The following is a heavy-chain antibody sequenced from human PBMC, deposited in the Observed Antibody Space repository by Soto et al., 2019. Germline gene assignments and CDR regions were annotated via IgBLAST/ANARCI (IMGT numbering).Heavy chain of an antibody. CDR1: GFAFSSYW. Sequence: PGGSLRLSCAASGFAFSSYWMHWVRQIPGKGPVWVSRIYNDGSRTAYADFVKGRFTISRDNAKNTLYLQMSSLTVEDTAVYYCASDLSGETTPYFDLWGQGVLVTVSS. V-gene: IGHV3-74*01. CDR2: IYNDGSRT. CDR3: ASDLSGETTPYFDL. J-gene: IGHJ4*02. D-gene: IGHD1-1*01.